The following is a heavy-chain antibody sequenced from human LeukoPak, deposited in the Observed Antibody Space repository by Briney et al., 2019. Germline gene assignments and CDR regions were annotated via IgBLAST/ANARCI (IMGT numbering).Heavy chain of an antibody. V-gene: IGHV1-24*01. Sequence: GASVKVSCKVSGYTLTELSMHWVRQAPGKGLEWMGGFDPEDGETIYAQKIQGRVTMTEDTSTDTAYMELSSLRSEDTAVYYCATESRSMYSSSWSDYWGQGTLVTVSS. D-gene: IGHD6-13*01. CDR1: GYTLTELS. J-gene: IGHJ4*02. CDR2: FDPEDGET. CDR3: ATESRSMYSSSWSDY.